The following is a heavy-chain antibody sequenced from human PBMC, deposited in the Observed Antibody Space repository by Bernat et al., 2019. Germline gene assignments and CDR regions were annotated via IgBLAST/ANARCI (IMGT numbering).Heavy chain of an antibody. CDR1: GGSICSYY. CDR2: IYYSGST. D-gene: IGHD4-17*01. Sequence: QVQLQESGPGLVKPSETLSLTCTVSGGSICSYYWSWIRQPPGKGLEWIGYIYYSGSTNYNPSLKSRVTISVDTSKNQFSLKLSSVTAADTAVYYCARLHDYGDVGWFDPWGQGTLVTVSS. J-gene: IGHJ5*02. V-gene: IGHV4-59*01. CDR3: ARLHDYGDVGWFDP.